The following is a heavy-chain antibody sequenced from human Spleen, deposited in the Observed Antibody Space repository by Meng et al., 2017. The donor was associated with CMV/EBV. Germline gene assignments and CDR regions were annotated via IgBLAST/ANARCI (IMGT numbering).Heavy chain of an antibody. Sequence: GGSLRLSCAASGFTFSNAWMSWVRQAPGKGLEWVGRIKSKTDGGTTDYAAPVKGRFTISRDDSKNTLYLQMNSLKTEDTAVYYCTTSYYDFWSGYYGGAYYGMDVWGQGTTVTVSS. CDR3: TTSYYDFWSGYYGGAYYGMDV. CDR2: IKSKTDGGTT. V-gene: IGHV3-15*01. CDR1: GFTFSNAW. J-gene: IGHJ6*02. D-gene: IGHD3-3*01.